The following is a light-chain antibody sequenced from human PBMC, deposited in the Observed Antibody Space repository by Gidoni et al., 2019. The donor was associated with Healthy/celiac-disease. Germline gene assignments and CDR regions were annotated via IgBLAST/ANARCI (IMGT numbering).Light chain of an antibody. CDR1: QSISSY. V-gene: IGKV1-39*01. J-gene: IGKJ4*01. CDR2: AAS. Sequence: DIQMTQSPSSLSASVGDRVTITCRASQSISSYLNWYQQKPGKAPKLLIYAASSLQTRVPSRFSGSGSGTDFTLTISSLQPEDFATYYCQQSYSTPPLTFGGGTKVEIK. CDR3: QQSYSTPPLT.